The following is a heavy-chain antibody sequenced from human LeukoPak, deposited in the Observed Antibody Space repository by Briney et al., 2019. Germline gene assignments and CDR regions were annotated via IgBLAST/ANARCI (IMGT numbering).Heavy chain of an antibody. V-gene: IGHV4-39*01. J-gene: IGHJ4*02. CDR3: ARQVPSSGWTRVGGYFDY. CDR1: GGSISSSSYY. Sequence: SETLSLTCTVSGGSISSSSYYWGWIRQPPWKGLEWIGSIYYSGSTYYNPSLKSRVTISVDTSKNQFSLKLSSVTAADTAVYYCARQVPSSGWTRVGGYFDYWGQGTLVTVSS. D-gene: IGHD6-19*01. CDR2: IYYSGST.